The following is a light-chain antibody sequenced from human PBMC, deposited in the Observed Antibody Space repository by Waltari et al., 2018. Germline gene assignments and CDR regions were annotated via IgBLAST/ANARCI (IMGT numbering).Light chain of an antibody. CDR3: QQSYSTPFT. Sequence: DIQMTQSPSSLSASVGDRVTITCGASQSISSYLNWYQQKPEKAPNLLIYAASSLQSGVPSRFSGSGSGTDFTLTISSLQPEDFATYYCQQSYSTPFTFGPGTKVDIK. J-gene: IGKJ3*01. V-gene: IGKV1-39*01. CDR1: QSISSY. CDR2: AAS.